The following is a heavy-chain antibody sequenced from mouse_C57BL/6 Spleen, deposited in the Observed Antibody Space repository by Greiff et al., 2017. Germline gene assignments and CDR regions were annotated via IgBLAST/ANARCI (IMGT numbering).Heavy chain of an antibody. V-gene: IGHV1-55*01. J-gene: IGHJ1*03. CDR1: GYTFTSYW. Sequence: QVQLQQPGAELVKPGASVKMSCKASGYTFTSYWITWVKQRPGQGLEWIGDIYPGSGSTNYNEKFKSKATLTVDTTSSTAYMQLSSLTSEDSAVYYGAREGTTVVTPWYFDVWGTGTTVTVSS. CDR2: IYPGSGST. CDR3: AREGTTVVTPWYFDV. D-gene: IGHD1-1*01.